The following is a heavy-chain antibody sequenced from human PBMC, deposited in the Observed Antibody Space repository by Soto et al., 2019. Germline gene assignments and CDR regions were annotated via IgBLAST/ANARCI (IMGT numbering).Heavy chain of an antibody. V-gene: IGHV3-23*01. Sequence: EVHLLESGGGLLQPGGSLRLSCAASGFTFSSYVMNWVRQVPGEGLEWVSTVGGGGDDTYYADSVKGRFTISRDNSKNTRYLQMNSLRADDTAGYFCAKSGYCSTGKCSAFEYWGQGNLVTVSS. CDR2: VGGGGDDT. D-gene: IGHD2-8*01. J-gene: IGHJ4*02. CDR3: AKSGYCSTGKCSAFEY. CDR1: GFTFSSYV.